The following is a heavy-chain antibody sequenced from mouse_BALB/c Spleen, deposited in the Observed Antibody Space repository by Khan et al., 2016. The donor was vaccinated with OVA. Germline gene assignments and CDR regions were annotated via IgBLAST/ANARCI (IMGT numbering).Heavy chain of an antibody. J-gene: IGHJ3*01. CDR2: IDPENGQT. CDR3: ARSGYFAWFGY. CDR1: GFNIKDSY. Sequence: VQLQQSGADLVRPGALVKLSCKASGFNIKDSYMHWVKQRPEQGLEWIGWIDPENGQTIYDPKFQDKASITADTSSNTAYMQLISLTSEDTAVYYCARSGYFAWFGYWGQGTLVTVSA. V-gene: IGHV14-1*02.